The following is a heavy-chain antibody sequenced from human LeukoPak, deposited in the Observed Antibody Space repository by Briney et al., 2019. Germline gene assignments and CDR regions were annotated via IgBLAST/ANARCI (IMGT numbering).Heavy chain of an antibody. CDR2: IIPILGIA. CDR3: ARDSGAIVWYFDV. V-gene: IGHV1-69*04. D-gene: IGHD2-2*01. CDR1: GGTFSSYA. Sequence: ASVKVSCKASGGTFSSYAISWVRQAPGQGLEWMGRIIPILGIANYAQKFQGRVTITADKSTSTAYMELSSLRSEDTAVYYCARDSGAIVWYFDVWGRGTLVTVSS. J-gene: IGHJ2*01.